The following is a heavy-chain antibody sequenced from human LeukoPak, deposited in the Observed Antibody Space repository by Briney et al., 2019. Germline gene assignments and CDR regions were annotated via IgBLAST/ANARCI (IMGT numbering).Heavy chain of an antibody. J-gene: IGHJ4*02. CDR1: GGSISSYY. CDR3: AREGLAAEIAAADYFDY. V-gene: IGHV4-4*07. D-gene: IGHD6-13*01. Sequence: SETLSLTCTVSGGSISSYYWSWIRQPAGKGLEWVGRIYTSGSTNYNPSLKSRVTMSVDTSKNQFSLKLSSVTAADTAVYYCAREGLAAEIAAADYFDYWGQGTLVTVSS. CDR2: IYTSGST.